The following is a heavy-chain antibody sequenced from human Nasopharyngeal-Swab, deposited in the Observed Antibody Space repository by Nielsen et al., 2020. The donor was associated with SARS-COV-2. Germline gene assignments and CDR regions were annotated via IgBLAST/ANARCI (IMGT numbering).Heavy chain of an antibody. D-gene: IGHD6-19*01. CDR3: AKDFRSGRTSYYYYYMDV. Sequence: GGSLRLSCAASGFTFSSYGMHWVRQAPGKGLEWVAVISYDGSNKYYADSVKGRFTISRDNSKNTLYLQMNSLRAEDTAVYYCAKDFRSGRTSYYYYYMDVWGKGTTVTVSS. CDR1: GFTFSSYG. V-gene: IGHV3-30*18. J-gene: IGHJ6*03. CDR2: ISYDGSNK.